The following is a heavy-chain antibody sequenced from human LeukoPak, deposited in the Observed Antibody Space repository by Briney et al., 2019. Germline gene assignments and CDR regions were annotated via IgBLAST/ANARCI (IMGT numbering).Heavy chain of an antibody. D-gene: IGHD6-19*01. Sequence: PGGSLRLSCAASGFTLNDDYMSWIRQAPGKGLEWVSDIGGSDGIISYGDSVKGRFTISRDFAKNSLFLQMNSLRADDTAVYYCAREIVAGTFDRWGQGTLVTVSS. CDR3: AREIVAGTFDR. V-gene: IGHV3-11*01. J-gene: IGHJ4*02. CDR2: IGGSDGII. CDR1: GFTLNDDY.